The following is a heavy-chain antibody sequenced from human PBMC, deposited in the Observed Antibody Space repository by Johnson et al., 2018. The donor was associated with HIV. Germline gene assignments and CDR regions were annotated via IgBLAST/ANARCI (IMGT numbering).Heavy chain of an antibody. CDR1: GFTFSDYY. Sequence: QVQLVESGGGLVKPGGSLRLSCVASGFTFSDYYMSWIRQTPGKGLEWVSYITSSGRTTYYADSVKGRFTISRDNSENTLYLQMNSLRAEDTAVYYCARAPSPGPGGACDIWGQGTMVTVSS. J-gene: IGHJ3*02. V-gene: IGHV3-11*04. CDR3: ARAPSPGPGGACDI. CDR2: ITSSGRTT.